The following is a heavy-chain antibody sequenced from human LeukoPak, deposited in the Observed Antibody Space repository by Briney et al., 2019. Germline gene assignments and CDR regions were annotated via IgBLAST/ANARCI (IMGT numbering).Heavy chain of an antibody. V-gene: IGHV3-9*01. CDR2: ISWNSDNI. CDR1: GFNLYDHA. D-gene: IGHD1-1*01. J-gene: IGHJ6*02. CDR3: AKDIGTYLGYGYGMDV. Sequence: GGSLRLSCAASGFNLYDHAMHWVRQAPGKGLEWASGISWNSDNIVYADSVKGRFTMSRDNAKNSMYLQMNSVRVEDTALYYCAKDIGTYLGYGYGMDVWGQGTTVTVSS.